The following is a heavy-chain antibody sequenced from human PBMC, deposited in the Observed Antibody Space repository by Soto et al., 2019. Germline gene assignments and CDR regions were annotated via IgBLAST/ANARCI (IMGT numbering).Heavy chain of an antibody. CDR2: LKSETDGGTA. Sequence: GGSLRLSCATSGLTMDNAWVSWVRQAPGKGLEWVGRLKSETDGGTAEYAAPVKGRFTTSRDDSKNSVYLQMNSLKTEDTAVYYCVRTTYFSDSSGYTRCFDYWGQGTLVTVSS. V-gene: IGHV3-15*01. D-gene: IGHD3-22*01. J-gene: IGHJ4*02. CDR3: VRTTYFSDSSGYTRCFDY. CDR1: GLTMDNAW.